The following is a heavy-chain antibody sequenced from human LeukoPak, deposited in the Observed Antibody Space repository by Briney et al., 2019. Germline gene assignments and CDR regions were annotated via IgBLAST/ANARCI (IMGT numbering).Heavy chain of an antibody. CDR3: ASMIFGVVANFFDY. Sequence: SETLSLTCTVSGGSISSYYWSWVRQPAGKGLEWIGYIYYSGSTYYNPSLKSRVTISVDTSKNQFSLKLSSVTAADTAVYYCASMIFGVVANFFDYWGQGTLVTVSS. D-gene: IGHD3/OR15-3a*01. V-gene: IGHV4-59*06. J-gene: IGHJ4*02. CDR1: GGSISSYY. CDR2: IYYSGST.